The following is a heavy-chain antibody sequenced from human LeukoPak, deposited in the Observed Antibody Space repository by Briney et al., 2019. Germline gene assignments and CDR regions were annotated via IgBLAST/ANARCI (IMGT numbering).Heavy chain of an antibody. CDR2: IYPGDSDT. V-gene: IGHV5-51*01. CDR1: RYSFTSYW. CDR3: ARHRRITMVRGVIGIAFDI. J-gene: IGHJ3*02. Sequence: GESLKISCKGSRYSFTSYWIGWVRQMPGKGLEWMGIIYPGDSDTRYSPSFQGQVTISADKSISTAYLQWSSLKASDTAMYYCARHRRITMVRGVIGIAFDIWGQGTMVTVSS. D-gene: IGHD3-10*01.